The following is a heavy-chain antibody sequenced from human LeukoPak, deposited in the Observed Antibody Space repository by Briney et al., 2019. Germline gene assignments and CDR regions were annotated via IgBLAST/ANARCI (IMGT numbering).Heavy chain of an antibody. CDR1: GYTFTSYD. Sequence: GAAVTVSFKASGYTFTSYDINWVRQAPGQGLEWMGWMNPNSGNTGYPQKFQGRVTMTRNTSISTAYMELSSLRSEDTAVYYCARGLPDFWSGYYTGDDYWGEGTLVTASS. D-gene: IGHD3-3*01. J-gene: IGHJ4*02. CDR2: MNPNSGNT. V-gene: IGHV1-8*01. CDR3: ARGLPDFWSGYYTGDDY.